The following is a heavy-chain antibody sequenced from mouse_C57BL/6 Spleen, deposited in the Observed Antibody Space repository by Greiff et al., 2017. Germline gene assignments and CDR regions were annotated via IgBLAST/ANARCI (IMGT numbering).Heavy chain of an antibody. CDR2: IHPNSGST. CDR1: GYTFTSYW. J-gene: IGHJ1*03. CDR3: ARVDYPWYFDV. D-gene: IGHD2-4*01. V-gene: IGHV1-64*01. Sequence: QVQLQQSGAELVKPGASVKLSCKASGYTFTSYWMHWVKQRPGQGLEWIGMIHPNSGSTNYNEKFKSKATLTVDKSSSTAYMQLSSLTSEDSAVYYCARVDYPWYFDVWGTGTTVTVSS.